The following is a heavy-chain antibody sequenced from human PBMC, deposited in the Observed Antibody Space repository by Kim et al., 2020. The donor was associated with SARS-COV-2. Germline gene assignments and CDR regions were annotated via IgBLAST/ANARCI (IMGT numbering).Heavy chain of an antibody. CDR1: GFTFETYA. CDR2: IVGSGGST. CDR3: AKAIYCGADCYSYALDV. V-gene: IGHV3-23*01. D-gene: IGHD2-21*02. J-gene: IGHJ6*02. Sequence: GGSLRLSCGASGFTFETYAMNWVRQVAGKGLQWVSSIVGSGGSTFYADSVEGRFTISRDNFNKKMYLEMSSLRADTATYYCAKAIYCGADCYSYALDVWGQGTTVTVSS.